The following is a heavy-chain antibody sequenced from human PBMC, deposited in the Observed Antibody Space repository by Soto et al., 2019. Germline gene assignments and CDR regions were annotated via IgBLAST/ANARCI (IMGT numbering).Heavy chain of an antibody. J-gene: IGHJ4*02. D-gene: IGHD2-2*01. CDR2: IIPIFGTA. Sequence: QVQLVQSGAEVKKPGSSVKVSCKASGGTFSSYAISWVRQAPGQGLEWMGGIIPIFGTANYAQKFQGRVTITADESTSTAYMELSSLRSEDTAVYYCARGLGYCNSTSCSETDYWGQGTLVTVSS. CDR3: ARGLGYCNSTSCSETDY. CDR1: GGTFSSYA. V-gene: IGHV1-69*01.